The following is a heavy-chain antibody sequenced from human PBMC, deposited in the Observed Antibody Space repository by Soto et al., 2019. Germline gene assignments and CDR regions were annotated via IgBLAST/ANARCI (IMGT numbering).Heavy chain of an antibody. Sequence: QVQLVQSGAEVKKPGSSVKVSCKASGGTFSSYAISWVRQAPGQGLEWMGGIIPIFGTANYAQKFQGRVTITADESTSTAYTELSSLRSEDTAVYYCARGRDFWSGYYASYYGMDVWGQGTTVTVSS. D-gene: IGHD3-3*01. CDR1: GGTFSSYA. V-gene: IGHV1-69*12. CDR2: IIPIFGTA. CDR3: ARGRDFWSGYYASYYGMDV. J-gene: IGHJ6*02.